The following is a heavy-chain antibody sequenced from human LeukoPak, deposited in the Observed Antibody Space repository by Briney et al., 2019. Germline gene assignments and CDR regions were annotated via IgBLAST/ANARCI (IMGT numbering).Heavy chain of an antibody. CDR3: ARESVVGATMDY. V-gene: IGHV1-18*01. Sequence: ASVKVSCKASGGTFSSYAISWVRQAPGQGLEWMGWISAYNGNTNYAQKLQGRVTMTTDTSTSTAYMELRSLRSDDTAVYYCARESVVGATMDYWGQGTLVTVSS. J-gene: IGHJ4*02. CDR2: ISAYNGNT. CDR1: GGTFSSYA. D-gene: IGHD1-26*01.